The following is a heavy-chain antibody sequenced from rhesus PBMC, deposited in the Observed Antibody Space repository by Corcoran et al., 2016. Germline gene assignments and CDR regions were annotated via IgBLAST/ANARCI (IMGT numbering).Heavy chain of an antibody. CDR1: GGSISGYY. V-gene: IGHV4S5*01. CDR2: IGGRSGPP. J-gene: IGHJ6*01. Sequence: QVQLEESGPGLVKPSETLSLTCAVSGGSISGYYWNWIRQPPGKGLEWFGYIGGRSGPPDYTPSLKSRITISTATSKNHLSLRLSSGTAADTAVYYCARDGTGVIDYGLDSWGQGVVVTVSS. D-gene: IGHD3-22*01. CDR3: ARDGTGVIDYGLDS.